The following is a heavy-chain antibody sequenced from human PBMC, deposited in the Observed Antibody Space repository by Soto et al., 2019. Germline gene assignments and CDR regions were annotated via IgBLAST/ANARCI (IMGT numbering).Heavy chain of an antibody. D-gene: IGHD1-26*01. V-gene: IGHV1-18*04. CDR3: ARGPPSGSFSLTPRY. J-gene: IGHJ4*02. CDR1: GYSFHNFG. Sequence: QVQLVQSGPEVKKPGASVKVSCKASGYSFHNFGIIWVRQAPGQGLEWMGWISGQIAKTNYAQKFQGKVTMTTDTSTSTAYMELHTLTSDDTAIYYCARGPPSGSFSLTPRYWGQGTLVTVSS. CDR2: ISGQIAKT.